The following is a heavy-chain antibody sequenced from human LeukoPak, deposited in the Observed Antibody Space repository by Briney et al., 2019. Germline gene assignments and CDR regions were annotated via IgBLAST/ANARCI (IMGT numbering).Heavy chain of an antibody. J-gene: IGHJ6*04. D-gene: IGHD3-9*01. CDR1: GFTFSSYW. CDR3: ASLYYDILTGYDYYGMDV. Sequence: GGSLRLSCAASGFTFSSYWMSWVRQAPGKGLEWVANIKQDGSEKYYVDSVKGRFTISRDNAKNSLYLQMNSLRAEDTAVYYFASLYYDILTGYDYYGMDVWGKGTTVTVSS. CDR2: IKQDGSEK. V-gene: IGHV3-7*03.